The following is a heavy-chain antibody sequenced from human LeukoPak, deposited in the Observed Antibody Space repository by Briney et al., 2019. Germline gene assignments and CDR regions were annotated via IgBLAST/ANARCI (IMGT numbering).Heavy chain of an antibody. CDR2: IRDDSDAT. V-gene: IGHV3-48*01. J-gene: IGHJ4*02. D-gene: IGHD3-16*01. CDR3: VRDLNWAFDY. CDR1: GFTFNKYP. Sequence: GGSLRLSCAASGFTFNKYPMNWVRQAPGKGLEWISNIRDDSDATTYADSVKGRFTISRDNAKHSLYLQINSLRAEDTAVYYCVRDLNWAFDYWGQGTLVTVSS.